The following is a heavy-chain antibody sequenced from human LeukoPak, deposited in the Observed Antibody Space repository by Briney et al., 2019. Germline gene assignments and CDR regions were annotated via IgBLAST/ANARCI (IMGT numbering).Heavy chain of an antibody. Sequence: GGSLRLSCAASGFIFSDHYMAWVRQAPGKGLEWVGRIRNKANGYTTVYAASVKGRFTISRDDSMNSVYLQMNSLRTEDTVVYYCARPYSTAWSADYFDYWGQGTLVTVSS. J-gene: IGHJ4*02. CDR1: GFIFSDHY. CDR2: IRNKANGYTT. V-gene: IGHV3-72*01. D-gene: IGHD6-13*01. CDR3: ARPYSTAWSADYFDY.